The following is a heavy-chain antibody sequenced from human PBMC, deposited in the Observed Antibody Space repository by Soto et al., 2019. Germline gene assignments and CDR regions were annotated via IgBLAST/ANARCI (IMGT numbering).Heavy chain of an antibody. Sequence: ASVKVSCKASGYTFTSYYMHWVRQAPGQGLEWMGIINPSGGSTSYAQKFQGRVTMTRDTSTSTVYMELSSLRSEDTAVYYCACRIAVAGTGIDFDYWGQGTLVTSPQ. CDR3: ACRIAVAGTGIDFDY. CDR2: INPSGGST. CDR1: GYTFTSYY. J-gene: IGHJ4*02. D-gene: IGHD6-19*01. V-gene: IGHV1-46*03.